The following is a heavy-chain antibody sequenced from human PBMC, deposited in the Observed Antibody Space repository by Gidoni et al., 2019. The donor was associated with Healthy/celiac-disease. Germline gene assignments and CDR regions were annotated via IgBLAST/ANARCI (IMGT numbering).Heavy chain of an antibody. CDR3: ARDLGLQWRTGGGMDV. J-gene: IGHJ6*02. Sequence: EVQLVESGGGLVKPGGSLRLSCAASGFTFSSYSMNWVRQAPGKGLEWVSSISSSSSYIYYADSVKGRFTISRDNAKNSLYLQMNSLRAEDTAVYYCARDLGLQWRTGGGMDVWGQGTTVTVSS. CDR1: GFTFSSYS. V-gene: IGHV3-21*01. D-gene: IGHD6-19*01. CDR2: ISSSSSYI.